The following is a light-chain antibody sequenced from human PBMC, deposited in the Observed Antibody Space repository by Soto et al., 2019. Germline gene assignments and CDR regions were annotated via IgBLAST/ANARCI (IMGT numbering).Light chain of an antibody. CDR3: CSYAGNYYV. Sequence: QSALTQPRSVSGSPGQSVTISCTGTSSDIGGYNYVSWYQQHPDKAPKLMIYDVSKRPSGVPDRFSGSKSGNTASLTISGLQAEDEADYYCCSYAGNYYVFGTGTKLTVL. CDR2: DVS. J-gene: IGLJ1*01. V-gene: IGLV2-11*01. CDR1: SSDIGGYNY.